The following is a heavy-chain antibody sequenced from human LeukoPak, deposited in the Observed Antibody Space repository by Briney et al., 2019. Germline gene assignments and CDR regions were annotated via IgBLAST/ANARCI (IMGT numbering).Heavy chain of an antibody. CDR1: GYTFTSYY. CDR3: ARANVLRFLEWLSRSFDY. Sequence: ASVKVSCKASGYTFTSYYMHWVRQAPGQGLEWMGIINPSGGSTSYAQKFQGRVTMTRDTSTSTVYMELSSLRSEDTAVYYCARANVLRFLEWLSRSFDYWGQGTLVTVSS. CDR2: INPSGGST. J-gene: IGHJ4*02. V-gene: IGHV1-46*01. D-gene: IGHD3-3*01.